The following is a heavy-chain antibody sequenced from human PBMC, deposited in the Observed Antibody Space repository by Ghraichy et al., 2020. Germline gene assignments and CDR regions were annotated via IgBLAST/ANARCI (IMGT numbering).Heavy chain of an antibody. CDR2: MNPNSGNT. CDR1: GYTFTSYD. J-gene: IGHJ6*02. V-gene: IGHV1-8*01. Sequence: ASVKVSCKASGYTFTSYDINWVRQATGQGLEWMGWMNPNSGNTGYAQKFQGRVTMTRNTSISTAYMELSSLRSEDTAVYYCARSITIFGVVIYYYYGMDVWGQGTTVTVSS. CDR3: ARSITIFGVVIYYYYGMDV. D-gene: IGHD3-3*01.